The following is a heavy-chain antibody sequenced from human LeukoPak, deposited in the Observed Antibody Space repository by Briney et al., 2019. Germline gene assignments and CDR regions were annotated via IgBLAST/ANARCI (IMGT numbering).Heavy chain of an antibody. D-gene: IGHD3-16*01. CDR1: GGSISSSSYY. CDR2: IYYSGST. J-gene: IGHJ6*02. Sequence: PSETLSLTCTVSGGSISSSSYYWGWIRQPPGKGLEWIGSIYYSGSTYYNPSLKSRVTISVDTSKNQFSLKLSCVTAADTAVYYCARVDEGGYYYYGMDVWGQGTTVTVSS. CDR3: ARVDEGGYYYYGMDV. V-gene: IGHV4-39*01.